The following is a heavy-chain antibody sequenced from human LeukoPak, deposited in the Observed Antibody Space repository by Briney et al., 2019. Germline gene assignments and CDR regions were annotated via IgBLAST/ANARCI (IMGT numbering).Heavy chain of an antibody. V-gene: IGHV3-30*02. CDR2: IRYDGSNK. J-gene: IGHJ4*02. D-gene: IGHD2-2*01. CDR3: AKDRGSYCSSTSCYDFDY. Sequence: GGSLRLSCAASGFTFSSYGMHWVRQAPGKGLEWVAFIRYDGSNKYYADSVKGRFTISRDNSKNTLYLQMNSLRAEDTAVYYCAKDRGSYCSSTSCYDFDYWGQGTLVTVSS. CDR1: GFTFSSYG.